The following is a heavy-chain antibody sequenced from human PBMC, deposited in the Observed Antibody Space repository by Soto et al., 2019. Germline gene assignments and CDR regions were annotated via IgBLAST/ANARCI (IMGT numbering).Heavy chain of an antibody. CDR2: INGDGGNT. Sequence: GGSLRLSCAASGFTFNIYWLHWVRQAPGKGLVWVSKINGDGGNTTYADGVKGRFTISRDNSKNTLYLQMNSLRAEDTAVYYCARGTRCSSTSCRPLYYYGMDVWGQGTTVTVSS. V-gene: IGHV3-74*01. CDR1: GFTFNIYW. D-gene: IGHD2-2*01. J-gene: IGHJ6*02. CDR3: ARGTRCSSTSCRPLYYYGMDV.